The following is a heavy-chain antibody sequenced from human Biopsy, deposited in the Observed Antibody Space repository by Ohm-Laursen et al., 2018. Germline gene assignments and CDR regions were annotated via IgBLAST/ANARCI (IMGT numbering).Heavy chain of an antibody. V-gene: IGHV4-61*01. CDR1: GASVTSGNYY. CDR2: ISYIGST. Sequence: TLSFTCTVSGASVTSGNYYWSWLRQPPGKGLECLGYISYIGSTNYNPSLKSRVTIPVDTSKNHLSLKLTSVTAADTAVYYCARESALAGDFDSWGQGTLVTVSS. J-gene: IGHJ4*02. CDR3: ARESALAGDFDS. D-gene: IGHD6-19*01.